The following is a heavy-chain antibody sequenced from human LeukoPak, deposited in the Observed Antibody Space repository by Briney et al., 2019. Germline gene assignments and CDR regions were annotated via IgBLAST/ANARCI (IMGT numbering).Heavy chain of an antibody. V-gene: IGHV1-2*02. D-gene: IGHD6-19*01. CDR2: INPNSGGT. J-gene: IGHJ3*02. CDR1: GYTFIIYY. Sequence: ASVKVSCKASGYTFIIYYMHWVRQAPGQGLEWMGWINPNSGGTNYAQKFQGRVTITRDTSISTAYMELSRLRSDDTAVYYCARASHSSGWYGAFDIWGQGTMVTVSS. CDR3: ARASHSSGWYGAFDI.